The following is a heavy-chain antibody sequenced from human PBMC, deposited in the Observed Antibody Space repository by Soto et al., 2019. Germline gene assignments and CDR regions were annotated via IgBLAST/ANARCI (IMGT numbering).Heavy chain of an antibody. Sequence: QVQLVESGGGVVQPGRSLRLSCAASGFTFSSYAMHWVRQAPGKGLEWVAVISYDGSNKYYADSVKGRFTISRDNSKNTLYLQMNSLRAEDTAVYYCARGEVDYGDYKDYWGQGTLVTVSS. CDR3: ARGEVDYGDYKDY. D-gene: IGHD4-17*01. V-gene: IGHV3-30-3*01. CDR2: ISYDGSNK. CDR1: GFTFSSYA. J-gene: IGHJ4*02.